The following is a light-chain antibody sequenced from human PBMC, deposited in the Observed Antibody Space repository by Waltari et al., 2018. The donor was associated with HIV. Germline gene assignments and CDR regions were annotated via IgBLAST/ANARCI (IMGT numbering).Light chain of an antibody. Sequence: WYEQKPGQSPLLVIYDDTKRPSGIPERFSGSNSVNTATLTISGTQAVDEADYYCLAWDSSTVIFGGGTRLTVL. V-gene: IGLV3-1*01. J-gene: IGLJ2*01. CDR2: DDT. CDR3: LAWDSSTVI.